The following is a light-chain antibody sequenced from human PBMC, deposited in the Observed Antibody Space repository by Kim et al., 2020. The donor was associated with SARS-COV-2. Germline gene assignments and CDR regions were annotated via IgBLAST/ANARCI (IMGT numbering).Light chain of an antibody. CDR3: SSYTRSSTFYA. J-gene: IGLJ1*01. CDR1: SSDVGGYNF. Sequence: QSALTQPASVSGSPGQSITISCTGTSSDVGGYNFVSWYQQHPGKAPKLTIYDVSKRPSGVSNRFSGSKSDNTASLTISGLQAEDEADYYCSSYTRSSTFYAFGTGTKVTVL. V-gene: IGLV2-14*03. CDR2: DVS.